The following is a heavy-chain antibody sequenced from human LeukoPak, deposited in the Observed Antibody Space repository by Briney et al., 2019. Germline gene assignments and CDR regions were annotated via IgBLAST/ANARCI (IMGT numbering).Heavy chain of an antibody. J-gene: IGHJ5*02. CDR3: ARGPVTTMNNWFDP. V-gene: IGHV4-59*01. D-gene: IGHD4-17*01. Sequence: SETLSLTCTVSGGSISSYYWSWIRQPPGKGLEWIGYIYYTGSTNYNPSLKSRITISVDTSKSQFSLKLTSVTAADTAFYYCARGPVTTMNNWFDPWGQGTLVTVSS. CDR2: IYYTGST. CDR1: GGSISSYY.